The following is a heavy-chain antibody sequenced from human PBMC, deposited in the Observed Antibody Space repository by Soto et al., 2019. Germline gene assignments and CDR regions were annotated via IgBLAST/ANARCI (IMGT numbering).Heavy chain of an antibody. Sequence: EVQLVESGGGLVHPGGSLRLSCAASGFTFSSYSMNWVRQAPGKGLEWVSYISSSSSTIYYADSVKGRFTISRDNAKNSLYLQMNSLRAEDTAVYYCASYSSGWDKGAEYWGQGTLVTVSS. V-gene: IGHV3-48*01. CDR1: GFTFSSYS. J-gene: IGHJ4*02. CDR2: ISSSSSTI. CDR3: ASYSSGWDKGAEY. D-gene: IGHD6-25*01.